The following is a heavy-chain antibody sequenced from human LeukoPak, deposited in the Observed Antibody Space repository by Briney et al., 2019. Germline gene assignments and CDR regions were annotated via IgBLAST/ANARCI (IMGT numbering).Heavy chain of an antibody. J-gene: IGHJ4*02. D-gene: IGHD2-15*01. Sequence: GGSLRLSCGASGFTFSSYGMHWVRQAPGKGLEWVAVIWYDGSNKYYADSVKGRFTISRDNSKNTLYLQMYSLRAEDTAVYFCAREDGYCSGGDCYSYFDSWGQGTLVTVSS. CDR3: AREDGYCSGGDCYSYFDS. CDR1: GFTFSSYG. V-gene: IGHV3-33*08. CDR2: IWYDGSNK.